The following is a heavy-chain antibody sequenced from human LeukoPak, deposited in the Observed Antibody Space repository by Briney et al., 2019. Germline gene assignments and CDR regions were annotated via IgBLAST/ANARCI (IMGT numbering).Heavy chain of an antibody. Sequence: PGGSLRLSCAASGFTFSSYAMSWVRQAPGKGLQWVSVISGSGGSTYYADSVKGRFTISRDNSKNTLYLQMNSLRAEDTAVYYCAKVMPLYQLQWGLYDYWGQGTLVTVSS. CDR3: AKVMPLYQLQWGLYDY. CDR1: GFTFSSYA. V-gene: IGHV3-23*01. D-gene: IGHD2-2*01. J-gene: IGHJ4*02. CDR2: ISGSGGST.